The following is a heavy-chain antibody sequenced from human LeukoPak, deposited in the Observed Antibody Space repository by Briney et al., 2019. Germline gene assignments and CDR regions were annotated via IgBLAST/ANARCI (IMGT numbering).Heavy chain of an antibody. J-gene: IGHJ4*02. CDR2: INHSGSI. D-gene: IGHD5-18*01. CDR1: GGSFSGYY. CDR3: ARVYELDTAMTPIDY. V-gene: IGHV4-34*01. Sequence: SETLSLTCTVYGGSFSGYYWSWIRQPPGRGLEWIGEINHSGSINYNPSLKSRVTISVDTSKNQFSLKLSSVTAADTAVYYCARVYELDTAMTPIDYWGQGTLVTVSS.